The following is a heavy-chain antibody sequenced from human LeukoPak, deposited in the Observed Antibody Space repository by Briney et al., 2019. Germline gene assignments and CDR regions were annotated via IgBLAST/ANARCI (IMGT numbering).Heavy chain of an antibody. V-gene: IGHV3-23*01. CDR3: AKREGYGSIDF. D-gene: IGHD3-16*01. Sequence: GGSLRLSCAASGFAFSTYAMTWVRQAPGKGLEWVSEISGSGGSTYYGDSVRGRFTISRDNAEDTLYLQMNSLRAEDTAVYYCAKREGYGSIDFWGQGTLVTVS. CDR1: GFAFSTYA. J-gene: IGHJ4*02. CDR2: ISGSGGST.